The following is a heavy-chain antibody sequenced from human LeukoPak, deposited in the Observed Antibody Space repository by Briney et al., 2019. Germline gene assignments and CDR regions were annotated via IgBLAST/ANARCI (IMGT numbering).Heavy chain of an antibody. V-gene: IGHV5-10-1*01. J-gene: IGHJ4*02. D-gene: IGHD2-2*01. CDR2: IDPSDSYT. Sequence: GESLKISCKVSGYSFTTYWITWVRQMPGKGLEWMGRIDPSDSYTNYSPSFQGHVTISTDKSISTAYLQWSSLKASDSAMYFCARRRGCSNTSCPPDYWGQGTLVTVPS. CDR3: ARRRGCSNTSCPPDY. CDR1: GYSFTTYW.